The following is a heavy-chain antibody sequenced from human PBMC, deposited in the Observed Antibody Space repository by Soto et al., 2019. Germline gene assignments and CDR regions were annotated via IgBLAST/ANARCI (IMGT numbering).Heavy chain of an antibody. V-gene: IGHV1-46*01. CDR1: GYTFTSYY. D-gene: IGHD5-12*01. Sequence: ASVKVSCKASGYTFTSYYMHWVRQAPGQGLKWMGMINPSGGSTTYAQKFQGRVTMTTDTSTSTVHMEVRSLRSDDTAVYYCAREGVAPYYYYGMDVWGQGTPVTVSS. J-gene: IGHJ6*02. CDR2: INPSGGST. CDR3: AREGVAPYYYYGMDV.